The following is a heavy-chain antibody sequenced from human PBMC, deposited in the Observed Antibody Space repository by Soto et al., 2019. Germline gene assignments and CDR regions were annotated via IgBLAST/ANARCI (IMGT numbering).Heavy chain of an antibody. CDR3: AHTPFFGDKLDF. CDR2: IYWDDDK. V-gene: IGHV2-5*02. CDR1: GFSLTTGGVG. J-gene: IGHJ4*02. Sequence: QITLKESGPTLVKPTQTLTLTCTFSGFSLTTGGVGVAWIRQPPGKALEWLAVIYWDDDKHYSPSLKNRLTVTKDTSKNQVVLTMTNLAPVDTATYYCAHTPFFGDKLDFWGQGTLVSVSS. D-gene: IGHD2-21*01.